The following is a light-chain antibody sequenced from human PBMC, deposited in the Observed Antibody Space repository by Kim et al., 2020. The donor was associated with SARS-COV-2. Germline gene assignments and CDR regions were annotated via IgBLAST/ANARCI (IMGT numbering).Light chain of an antibody. V-gene: IGLV3-1*01. Sequence: VSTGQTASITCSGDKLGDKYACWYQQKPGQSPVLVIYQDNKRPSGIPERFSGSNSGNTATLTISGTQAMDEADYYCQAWDSTTVVFGGGTQLTVL. CDR3: QAWDSTTVV. J-gene: IGLJ2*01. CDR1: KLGDKY. CDR2: QDN.